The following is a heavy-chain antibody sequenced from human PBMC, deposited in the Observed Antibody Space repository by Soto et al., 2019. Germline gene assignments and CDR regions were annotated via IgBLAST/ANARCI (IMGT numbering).Heavy chain of an antibody. CDR3: AREEVVGATHNWFDP. V-gene: IGHV1-69*04. J-gene: IGHJ5*02. D-gene: IGHD1-26*01. CDR2: IIPILGIA. Sequence: GASVKVSCKASGGTFSSYTISWVRQAPGQGLEWMGRIIPILGIANYAQKFQGRVTITADKSTSTAYMELSSLRSEDTAVYYCAREEVVGATHNWFDPWGQGTLVTVSS. CDR1: GGTFSSYT.